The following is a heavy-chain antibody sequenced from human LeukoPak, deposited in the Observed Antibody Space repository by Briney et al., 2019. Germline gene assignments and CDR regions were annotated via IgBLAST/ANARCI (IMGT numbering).Heavy chain of an antibody. D-gene: IGHD3-10*01. J-gene: IGHJ6*03. CDR1: GFTFSNAW. CDR2: IKSKTDGGTT. V-gene: IGHV3-15*01. Sequence: GGSLRLSCAASGFTFSNAWMSWVRQAPGKGLEWVGRIKSKTDGGTTDYAAPVKGRFTISRDDSKNALFLQMDSLKSDDTAMYYCTTEFKELGSFFYFYYMDVWGTGTTVTISS. CDR3: TTEFKELGSFFYFYYMDV.